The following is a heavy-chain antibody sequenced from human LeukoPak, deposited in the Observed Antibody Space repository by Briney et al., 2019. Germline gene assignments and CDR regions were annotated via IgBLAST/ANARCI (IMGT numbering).Heavy chain of an antibody. D-gene: IGHD6-13*01. V-gene: IGHV4-59*01. CDR1: GGSISSYY. Sequence: SETLSLTCTVSGGSISSYYWSWIRQPPGKGLEWIGYIYYSGSTNYNPSLKSRVTISVDTSKNQFSLKLSSVTAADTAVYYCARTESSSWYSYYYYMDVWGKGTTVTVSS. CDR3: ARTESSSWYSYYYYMDV. CDR2: IYYSGST. J-gene: IGHJ6*03.